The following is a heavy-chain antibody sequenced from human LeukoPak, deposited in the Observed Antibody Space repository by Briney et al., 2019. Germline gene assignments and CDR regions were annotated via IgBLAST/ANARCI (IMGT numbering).Heavy chain of an antibody. J-gene: IGHJ6*02. D-gene: IGHD3-3*01. CDR3: ARGSIGTWSGHDYYYYGMDV. Sequence: ASVKVSCKASGYTFTSYGISWVRQAPGQGLEWMGWISAYNGNTNYAQKLQGRVTMTTDTSTSTAYMELRSLRSDDTAVYYCARGSIGTWSGHDYYYYGMDVWGQGTTVTVSS. CDR1: GYTFTSYG. V-gene: IGHV1-18*01. CDR2: ISAYNGNT.